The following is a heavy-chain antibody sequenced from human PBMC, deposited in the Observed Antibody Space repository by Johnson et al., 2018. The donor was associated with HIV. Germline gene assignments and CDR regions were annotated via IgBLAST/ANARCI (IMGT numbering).Heavy chain of an antibody. D-gene: IGHD4-23*01. Sequence: EVQLVESGGGLVQPGGSLRLSCAASGFTVSSNYKSWVRQAPGKGLEWVSVIYSGGSTYYADSVQGRFTISRDNSKNTLYLQMNSLRAEYTAVFYCARASLARGGKIRAFDIWGQGTMVTVSS. CDR2: IYSGGST. V-gene: IGHV3-66*01. CDR1: GFTVSSNY. CDR3: ARASLARGGKIRAFDI. J-gene: IGHJ3*02.